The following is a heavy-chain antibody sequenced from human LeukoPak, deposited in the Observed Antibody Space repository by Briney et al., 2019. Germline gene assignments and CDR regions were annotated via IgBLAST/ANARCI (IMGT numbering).Heavy chain of an antibody. CDR1: GFTFSNYA. D-gene: IGHD3-3*01. CDR3: AKDKSGVLRFLEWLLHYFDY. Sequence: GGSLRLSCAASGFTFSNYAMNWGRQAPGKGLEWVSVVSGSGGSTYYADSVKGRFTISRDNSKNTLYLQMNSLRAEDTAVYYCAKDKSGVLRFLEWLLHYFDYWGQGTLVTVSS. CDR2: VSGSGGST. J-gene: IGHJ4*02. V-gene: IGHV3-23*01.